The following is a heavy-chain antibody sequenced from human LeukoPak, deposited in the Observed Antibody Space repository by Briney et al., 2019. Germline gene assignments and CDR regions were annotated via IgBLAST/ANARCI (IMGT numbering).Heavy chain of an antibody. CDR1: GFTFGSYW. J-gene: IGHJ5*02. CDR2: INGDGSSI. Sequence: GGSLRLSCAASGFTFGSYWMHWVRQAPGTGLVWVSRINGDGSSISYADSVKGRFTISRDNAKNTLYLQMNSLRAEDTAVYFCARAKAVAGSAGDNWFDPWGQGALVTVSS. V-gene: IGHV3-74*01. D-gene: IGHD6-19*01. CDR3: ARAKAVAGSAGDNWFDP.